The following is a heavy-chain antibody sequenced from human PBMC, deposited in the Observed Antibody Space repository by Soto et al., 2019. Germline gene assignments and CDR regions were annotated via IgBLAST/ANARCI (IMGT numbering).Heavy chain of an antibody. CDR2: MNPNSGNT. CDR3: ARGRRVPAAIRTQSDYYYYMDV. V-gene: IGHV1-8*01. D-gene: IGHD2-2*02. CDR1: GYTFTSYD. Sequence: QVQLVQSGADVKRPGASVEVSCKASGYTFTSYDINWVRQATGQGLEWMGWMNPNSGNTGFAQKFKGRVTMTRNTSISTAYMELSSLRSEDTAVYYCARGRRVPAAIRTQSDYYYYMDVWGKGTTVTVSS. J-gene: IGHJ6*03.